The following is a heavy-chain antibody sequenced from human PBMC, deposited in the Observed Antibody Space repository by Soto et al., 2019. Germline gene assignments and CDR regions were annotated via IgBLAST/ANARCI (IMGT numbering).Heavy chain of an antibody. CDR3: ATEGITFGGVIVEYYFDY. J-gene: IGHJ4*02. CDR2: FDPEDGET. D-gene: IGHD3-16*02. Sequence: QVQLVQSGAEVKKPGASVKVSCKVSGYTLTELSMHWVRQAPGKGREWMGGFDPEDGETIYAQKFQGRVNMTEDTSTDTAYMELSSLRSEDTAVYYCATEGITFGGVIVEYYFDYWGQGTLVTVSS. CDR1: GYTLTELS. V-gene: IGHV1-24*01.